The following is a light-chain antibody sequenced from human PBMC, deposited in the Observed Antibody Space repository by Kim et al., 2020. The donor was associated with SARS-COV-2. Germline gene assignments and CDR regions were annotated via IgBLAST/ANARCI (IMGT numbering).Light chain of an antibody. V-gene: IGKV3-15*01. CDR1: QSVSSN. J-gene: IGKJ4*01. Sequence: EIVMTLSPATLSVSPGERATLSCRASQSVSSNLAWYQQKPGQAPRLLIYGASTRATGIPARFSGSGSGTEFTLTISSLQSEDFAVYYCQQYNNWPFFGGGTKVDIK. CDR3: QQYNNWPF. CDR2: GAS.